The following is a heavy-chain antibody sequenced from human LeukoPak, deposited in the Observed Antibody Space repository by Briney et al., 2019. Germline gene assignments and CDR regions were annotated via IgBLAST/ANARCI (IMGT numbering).Heavy chain of an antibody. D-gene: IGHD3-10*01. CDR2: ISNSGGSI. V-gene: IGHV3-23*01. Sequence: GGSLRLSCAGSGFSFSSYAMTWVRQAPGKGLEWVSAISNSGGSIYYADSVKGRFTISRDNSKNTLYLQMSSLRAEDTAIYYCAKDRSRGVIGTFESWGQGTLVTVSS. CDR3: AKDRSRGVIGTFES. CDR1: GFSFSSYA. J-gene: IGHJ4*02.